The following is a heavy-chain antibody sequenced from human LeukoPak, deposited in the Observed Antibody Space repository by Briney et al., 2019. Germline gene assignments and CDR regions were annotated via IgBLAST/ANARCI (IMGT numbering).Heavy chain of an antibody. D-gene: IGHD6-13*01. V-gene: IGHV4-59*08. Sequence: SETLSLTCTVSGGSISSYYWSWIRQPPGKGLEWIGYIYYSGSTNYNPSLKSRVTISVGTSKNQFSLKLSSVTAADTAVYYCARLLPAAGYWYFDLWGRGTLVSVSS. CDR2: IYYSGST. CDR3: ARLLPAAGYWYFDL. J-gene: IGHJ2*01. CDR1: GGSISSYY.